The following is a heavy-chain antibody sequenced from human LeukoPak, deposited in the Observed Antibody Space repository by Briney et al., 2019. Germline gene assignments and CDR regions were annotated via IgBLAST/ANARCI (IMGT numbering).Heavy chain of an antibody. Sequence: GGSLRLSCAAXGXXXXXYXMXXXXXAPGXGLEWVSYISSSSXXTXXADSVKGRFTISRDNAKNSLYLQMNSLRAEDTAVYYCARVHHSGYPRYWGQGTLVTVSS. CDR2: ISSSSXXT. D-gene: IGHD3-22*01. V-gene: IGHV3-11*06. J-gene: IGHJ4*02. CDR3: ARVHHSGYPRY. CDR1: GXXXXXYX.